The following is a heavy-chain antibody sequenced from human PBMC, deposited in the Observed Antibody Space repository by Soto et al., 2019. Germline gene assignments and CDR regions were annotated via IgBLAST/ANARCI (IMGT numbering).Heavy chain of an antibody. CDR2: IIPSFGTT. CDR1: GGTFSSYG. J-gene: IGHJ4*02. CDR3: ATQRVATVTFDF. D-gene: IGHD2-21*02. Sequence: QVQLVQSGAEMKKPGSSVRVSCKASGGTFSSYGISWVRQAPGQGLEWVGGIIPSFGTTKYGQEFQDRVTITAAESTSTAYMELSRVRYEDTAVYYCATQRVATVTFDFWGQGTLITVSS. V-gene: IGHV1-69*01.